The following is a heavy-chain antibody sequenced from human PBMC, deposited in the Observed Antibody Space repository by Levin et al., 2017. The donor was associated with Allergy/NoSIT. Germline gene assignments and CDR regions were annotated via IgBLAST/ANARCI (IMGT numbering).Heavy chain of an antibody. Sequence: PGGSLRLSCAASGFTFSDYYMSWIRQAPGKGLEWVSYISSSGSTIYYADSVKGRFTISRDNAKNSLYLQMNSLRAEDTAVYYCARGDYGDYVARGFAAFDIWGQGTMVTVSS. D-gene: IGHD4-17*01. CDR3: ARGDYGDYVARGFAAFDI. CDR2: ISSSGSTI. V-gene: IGHV3-11*01. CDR1: GFTFSDYY. J-gene: IGHJ3*02.